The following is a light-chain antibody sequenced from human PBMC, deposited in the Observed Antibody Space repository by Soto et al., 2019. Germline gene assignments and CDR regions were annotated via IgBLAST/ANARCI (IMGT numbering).Light chain of an antibody. CDR2: EVI. J-gene: IGLJ2*01. Sequence: QSVLTQPPSASGSPGQSVTISCRGTYSDVGGSNYVSWYQQHPGKAPKLVIYEVIQRPSGVPDRFSGSRSGNTASLTVSRLQAEDEADYYCSSNVVGTNLKIFGGGTKLTVL. CDR3: SSNVVGTNLKI. CDR1: YSDVGGSNY. V-gene: IGLV2-8*01.